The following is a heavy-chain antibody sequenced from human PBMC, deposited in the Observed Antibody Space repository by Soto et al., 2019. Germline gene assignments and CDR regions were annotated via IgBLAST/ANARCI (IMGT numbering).Heavy chain of an antibody. CDR1: GFTFSDHY. CDR3: SRAGILSTPYYFVY. D-gene: IGHD2-15*01. Sequence: EVQLVESGGGLVKPGRSLRLSCAAFGFTFSDHYMDWVRQAPGKGLEWVGRIRNKANSYTTEYAASVKGRFTISRDDLKNSLFLQRYSLKTEVTAVYFCSRAGILSTPYYFVYWGQGTLVTVSS. V-gene: IGHV3-72*01. CDR2: IRNKANSYTT. J-gene: IGHJ4*03.